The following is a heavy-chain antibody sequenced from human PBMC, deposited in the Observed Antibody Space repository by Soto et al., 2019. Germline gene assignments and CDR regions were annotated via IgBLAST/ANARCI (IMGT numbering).Heavy chain of an antibody. CDR2: IFHSGST. D-gene: IGHD1-26*01. CDR3: ARVYSGSYSDS. CDR1: GGSIRSNNW. V-gene: IGHV4-4*02. Sequence: QVQLQESGPGLVKPSGTLSLTCAVSGGSIRSNNWWSWVRQPPGKGLEWIGEIFHSGSTNYNPSLQTRVTISVDKSKNQFSRKLSSVTAADTAVYYCARVYSGSYSDSWGQGTLVTVSS. J-gene: IGHJ4*02.